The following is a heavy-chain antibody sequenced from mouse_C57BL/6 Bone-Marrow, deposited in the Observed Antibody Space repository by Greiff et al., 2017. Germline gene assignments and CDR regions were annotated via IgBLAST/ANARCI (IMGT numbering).Heavy chain of an antibody. CDR1: GYTFTDYY. V-gene: IGHV1-76*01. D-gene: IGHD1-1*01. J-gene: IGHJ1*03. Sequence: QVHVKQSGAELVRPGASVKLSCKASGYTFTDYYINWVKQRPGQGLEWIARIYPGSGNTYYNEKFKGKATLTAEKSSSTAYMQLSSLTSEDSAVYFCARSGYYGSSWYFDVWGTGTTVTVSS. CDR3: ARSGYYGSSWYFDV. CDR2: IYPGSGNT.